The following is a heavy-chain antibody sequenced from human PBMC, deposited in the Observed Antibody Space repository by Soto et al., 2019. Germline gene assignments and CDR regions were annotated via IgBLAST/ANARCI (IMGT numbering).Heavy chain of an antibody. CDR2: IYYSGST. CDR3: ASTHPVEWWGWFDP. J-gene: IGHJ5*02. D-gene: IGHD3-3*01. CDR1: GGSISSSSYY. Sequence: QLQLQESGPGLVKPSETLSLTCTVSGGSISSSSYYWGWIRQPPGKGLEWIGSIYYSGSTYYNPYHNGRVTLSVDTSKHQSTLELRSVTAADTAVYYCASTHPVEWWGWFDPWGQGTLVTVSS. V-gene: IGHV4-39*01.